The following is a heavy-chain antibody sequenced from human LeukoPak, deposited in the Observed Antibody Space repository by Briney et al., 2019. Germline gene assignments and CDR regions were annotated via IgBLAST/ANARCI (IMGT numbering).Heavy chain of an antibody. CDR2: FDPEDGET. Sequence: GASVKVSCKVSGYTLTELSMHWVRQAPGKGLEWMGGFDPEDGETIYAQKFQGRVTMTEDTSTDTAYMELSSLRSEDTAVYYCATDLPLAVAAHLGYWGQGTLVTVSS. D-gene: IGHD6-19*01. J-gene: IGHJ4*02. CDR3: ATDLPLAVAAHLGY. V-gene: IGHV1-24*01. CDR1: GYTLTELS.